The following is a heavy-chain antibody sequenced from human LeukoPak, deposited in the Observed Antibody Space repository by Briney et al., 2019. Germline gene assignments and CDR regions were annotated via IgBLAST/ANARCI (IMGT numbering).Heavy chain of an antibody. D-gene: IGHD2-15*01. CDR3: ARRLSCDSGMCFSDY. CDR1: GYTFINYW. J-gene: IGHJ4*02. V-gene: IGHV5-51*01. CDR2: VFPGNSDT. Sequence: GESLKISCRGSGYTFINYWIGWVRQMPGKGREGLVIVFPGNSDTRYSPSFQGKVTISAAKSISTAYLQCSSLEASDTAMYYCARRLSCDSGMCFSDYWGQGTLVTVSS.